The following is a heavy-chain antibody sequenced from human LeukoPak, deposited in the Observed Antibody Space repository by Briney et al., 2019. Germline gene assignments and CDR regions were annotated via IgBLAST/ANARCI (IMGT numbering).Heavy chain of an antibody. CDR3: ASIAAAKDFDY. J-gene: IGHJ4*02. V-gene: IGHV3-48*04. CDR2: VSISSGTT. Sequence: GGSLRLSCAASGFTFSGHNMNWVRQAPGKGLEWISFVSISSGTTYYADSVKGRFRISRDNAKSSLYLQMNSLRAEDTAVYYCASIAAAKDFDYWGQGTLVTVSS. D-gene: IGHD6-13*01. CDR1: GFTFSGHN.